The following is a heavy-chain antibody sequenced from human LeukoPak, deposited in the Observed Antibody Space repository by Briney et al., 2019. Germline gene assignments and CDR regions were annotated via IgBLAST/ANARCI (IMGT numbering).Heavy chain of an antibody. Sequence: SETLSLTCTVSGGSISSGGYYWSWIRQHPGKGLEWIGYIYYSGSTYYNPSLKSRVSISVDTSKNQFSLKLSSVTAADTAVYYCARGDGRRTFDYWGQGTLVTVSS. CDR1: GGSISSGGYY. CDR3: ARGDGRRTFDY. V-gene: IGHV4-31*03. CDR2: IYYSGST. J-gene: IGHJ4*02.